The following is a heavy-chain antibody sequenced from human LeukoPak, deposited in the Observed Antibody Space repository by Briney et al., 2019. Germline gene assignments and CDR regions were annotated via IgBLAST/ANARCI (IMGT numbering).Heavy chain of an antibody. CDR1: GYTFTSYY. CDR3: ARSGYNSGWAFDF. D-gene: IGHD6-19*01. J-gene: IGHJ4*02. V-gene: IGHV1-46*01. Sequence: ASVKVSCKASGYTFTSYYMHWVRQAPGQGLEWMGIINPSGGSTSYAQKFQGRVTLTRDTSISTAYMELSSLRSDDTAVYYCARSGYNSGWAFDFWGQGTLVTVSS. CDR2: INPSGGST.